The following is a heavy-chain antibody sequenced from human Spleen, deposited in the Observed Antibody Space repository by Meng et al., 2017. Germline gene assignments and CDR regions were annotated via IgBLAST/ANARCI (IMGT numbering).Heavy chain of an antibody. CDR3: ASSGWYRGPNYFDY. D-gene: IGHD6-19*01. CDR1: GGSINSGDYY. J-gene: IGHJ4*01. Sequence: QVQLQESGPGLVKPSQTPSLTCTVSGGSINSGDYYWSWIRQYPGKGLEWIGYIYYSGSTYYNPSLKSLVTISVDPSKNQFSLMVSSVTAADTAVYYCASSGWYRGPNYFDYWGQGTLVTVSS. V-gene: IGHV4-31*01. CDR2: IYYSGST.